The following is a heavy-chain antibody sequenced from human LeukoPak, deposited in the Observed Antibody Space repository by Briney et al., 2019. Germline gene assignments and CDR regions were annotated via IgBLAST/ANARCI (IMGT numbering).Heavy chain of an antibody. CDR3: ARATAVAGTHYFDY. CDR1: GFTFSSYS. J-gene: IGHJ4*02. Sequence: GGSLRLSCAASGFTFSSYSMNWVRQAPGKGLEWVSSISSSSSYIYYADSVKGRFTISRDNAKNSLYLQMNSLRAEDTAVYYCARATAVAGTHYFDYWGQGTLVTVSS. V-gene: IGHV3-21*01. CDR2: ISSSSSYI. D-gene: IGHD6-19*01.